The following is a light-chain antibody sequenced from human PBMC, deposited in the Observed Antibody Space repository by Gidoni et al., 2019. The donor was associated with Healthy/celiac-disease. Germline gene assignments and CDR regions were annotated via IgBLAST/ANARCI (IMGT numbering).Light chain of an antibody. CDR1: SGHSSYA. V-gene: IGLV4-69*01. Sequence: HLVLTQSPSASASLGASVKLTCTLSSGHSSYAIAWHQQQPEKGPRYLMKLNSDGSHSKGGGIPDRFSGSSSGAERYLTISRLQSEDEADYYCQTWGTGIRVFGGGTKLTVL. J-gene: IGLJ2*01. CDR3: QTWGTGIRV. CDR2: LNSDGSH.